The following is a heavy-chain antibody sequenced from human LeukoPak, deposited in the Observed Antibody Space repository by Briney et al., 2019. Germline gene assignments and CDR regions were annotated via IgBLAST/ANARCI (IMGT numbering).Heavy chain of an antibody. J-gene: IGHJ3*02. CDR3: ARVGATLGAFDI. V-gene: IGHV3-74*01. CDR1: GFTFSSYW. Sequence: GGSLRLSCAASGFTFSSYWMHWVRQAPGKGLVWVSRINSDGSSANYADSVKGRFTISRDNAKNSLYLQMNSLRAEDTAVYYCARVGATLGAFDIWGQGTMVTVSS. D-gene: IGHD1-26*01. CDR2: INSDGSSA.